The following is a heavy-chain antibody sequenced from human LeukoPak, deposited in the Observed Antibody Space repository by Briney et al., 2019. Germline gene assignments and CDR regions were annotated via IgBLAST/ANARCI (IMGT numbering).Heavy chain of an antibody. CDR2: IYYSGST. Sequence: PSETLSLTCTVSGGSISSYYWSWIRQPPGKGLEWIGYIYYSGSTNYNPSLKSRVTISVDTSKNQFSLKLSSVTAADTAVYYCARGFNGELTGWFDPWGQGTLVTVSS. CDR1: GGSISSYY. D-gene: IGHD3-10*01. J-gene: IGHJ5*02. CDR3: ARGFNGELTGWFDP. V-gene: IGHV4-59*01.